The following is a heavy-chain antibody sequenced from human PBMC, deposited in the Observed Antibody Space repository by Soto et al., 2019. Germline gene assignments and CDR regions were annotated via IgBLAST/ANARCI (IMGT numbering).Heavy chain of an antibody. V-gene: IGHV3-30*18. CDR2: ISCDESNQ. J-gene: IGHJ4*02. CDR3: AKASSGYSYGNYFDY. Sequence: QVQLVESGGGVVQPGRSLRLSCAASGFTFSSYGMHWVRQAPGKGLEWEAVISCDESNQYYADSVKGRFNMSRDNSENKLYMQMTSLRAEDTAVYYCAKASSGYSYGNYFDYWGQGTLVTVSS. D-gene: IGHD5-18*01. CDR1: GFTFSSYG.